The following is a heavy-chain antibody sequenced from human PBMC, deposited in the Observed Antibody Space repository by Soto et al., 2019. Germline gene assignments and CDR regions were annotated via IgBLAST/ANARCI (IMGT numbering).Heavy chain of an antibody. J-gene: IGHJ4*02. CDR3: VRDLHEPLPAYVLRVTK. Sequence: ASVKVSCKASGYTFTSYGISWVRQAPGQGLEWMGWISAYNGNTNYAQKLQGRVTMTTDTSTSTAYMELNSLRADDTAIYYCVRDLHEPLPAYVLRVTKWGQGTQVTVSS. V-gene: IGHV1-18*01. D-gene: IGHD2-21*01. CDR1: GYTFTSYG. CDR2: ISAYNGNT.